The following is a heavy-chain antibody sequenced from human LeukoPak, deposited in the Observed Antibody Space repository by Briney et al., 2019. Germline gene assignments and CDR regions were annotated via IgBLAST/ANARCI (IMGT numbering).Heavy chain of an antibody. CDR3: AKALATRHMDV. V-gene: IGHV3-48*03. J-gene: IGHJ6*02. Sequence: PGGSLRLSCAASGFTFRSYMNWVRQAPGKGLEWVSYISSSGTTIYYADSVKGRFTISRDNAKNSLYLQMSSLRAEDTAVYYCAKALATRHMDVWGQGTTVTASS. CDR1: GFTFRSY. CDR2: ISSSGTTI.